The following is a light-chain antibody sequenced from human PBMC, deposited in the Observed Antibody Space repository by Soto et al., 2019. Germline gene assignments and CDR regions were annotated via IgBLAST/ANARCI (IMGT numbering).Light chain of an antibody. CDR3: QQYHIWPPLT. CDR1: QSIKDK. V-gene: IGKV3-15*01. J-gene: IGKJ4*01. CDR2: GAS. Sequence: EILMTQSPDTLSVSPGERATLSSRASQSIKDKLAWYQLRPGQAPRLLFYGASTRASNVPARFSGSGSGTDFTLTISSLQSEDFAVYYCQQYHIWPPLTFGGGTRVEIK.